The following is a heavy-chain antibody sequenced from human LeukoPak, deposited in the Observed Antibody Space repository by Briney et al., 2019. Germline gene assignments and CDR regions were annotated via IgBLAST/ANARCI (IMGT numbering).Heavy chain of an antibody. CDR2: IYTSGST. J-gene: IGHJ3*02. V-gene: IGHV4-4*07. CDR1: GGSINSYY. Sequence: SETLSLTCTVSGGSINSYYWSWIRQPAGKGLEWIGRIYTSGSTTYNPSLKNRLTMSVDTSKNQFSLKLSSVTAADTAVYYCARRSTMVPEGDAFDMWGQGTMVSVSS. CDR3: ARRSTMVPEGDAFDM. D-gene: IGHD3-10*01.